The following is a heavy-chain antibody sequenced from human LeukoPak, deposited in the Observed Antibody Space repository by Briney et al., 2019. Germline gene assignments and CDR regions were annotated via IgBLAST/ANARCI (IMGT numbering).Heavy chain of an antibody. CDR3: ARANIAVTGAFDY. V-gene: IGHV7-4-1*02. Sequence: GRFVFSLDTSVGTAYLQISSLKAEDTAVYYCARANIAVTGAFDYWGQGTLVTVSS. D-gene: IGHD6-19*01. J-gene: IGHJ4*02.